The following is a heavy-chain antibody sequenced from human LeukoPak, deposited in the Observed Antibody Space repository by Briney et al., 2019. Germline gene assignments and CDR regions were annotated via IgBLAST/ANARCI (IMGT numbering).Heavy chain of an antibody. D-gene: IGHD5-12*01. Sequence: GGSLRLSCAASGFTFSSYSMNWVRQAPGKGLEWVSYISSGSSTIYYADSVKGRFTISRDNAKNSLYLQMNSLRAEDTAVYYCARVWGYRSGAFDIWGQGTMVTVSS. CDR2: ISSGSSTI. J-gene: IGHJ3*02. CDR1: GFTFSSYS. CDR3: ARVWGYRSGAFDI. V-gene: IGHV3-48*01.